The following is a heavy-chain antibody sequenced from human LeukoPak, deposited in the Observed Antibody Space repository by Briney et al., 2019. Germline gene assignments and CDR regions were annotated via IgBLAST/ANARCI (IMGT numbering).Heavy chain of an antibody. Sequence: PGGSLRLSCAASGFTFSSYAMHWVRQAPGKGLEWVAVISYDGSSKYYADSVKGRFTISRDNSKNTLYLQMNSLRAEDTAVYYCARSSSGWYSYFDYWGQGTLVTVSS. D-gene: IGHD6-19*01. CDR3: ARSSSGWYSYFDY. CDR1: GFTFSSYA. CDR2: ISYDGSSK. V-gene: IGHV3-30-3*01. J-gene: IGHJ4*02.